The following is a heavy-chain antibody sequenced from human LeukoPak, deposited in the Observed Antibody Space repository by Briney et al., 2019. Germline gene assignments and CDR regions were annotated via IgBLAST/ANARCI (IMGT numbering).Heavy chain of an antibody. V-gene: IGHV1-24*01. CDR2: FDPEDGET. CDR3: ARAPEAHPLVYILEDY. D-gene: IGHD3-3*01. J-gene: IGHJ4*02. Sequence: ASVKVSCKVSGYTLTELSMHWVRQAPGKGLEWMGGFDPEDGETIYAQKFQGRVTMTEDTSTDTAYMELSSLGSEDTAVYYCARAPEAHPLVYILEDYWGQGTLVTVSS. CDR1: GYTLTELS.